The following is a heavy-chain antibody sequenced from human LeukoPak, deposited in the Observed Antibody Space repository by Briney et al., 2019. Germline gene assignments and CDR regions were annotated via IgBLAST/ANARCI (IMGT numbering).Heavy chain of an antibody. V-gene: IGHV4-39*01. CDR2: IYYSGST. J-gene: IGHJ6*03. D-gene: IGHD3-10*01. Sequence: SETLSLTCTVSGGSISSSSYYWGWIRQPPGKGLEWIGSIYYSGSTYYNPSLKSRVTISVDTSKNQFSLKLSSVTAADTAVYYCARLWFGDSIYYYYMDVWGKGTTVTVSS. CDR3: ARLWFGDSIYYYYMDV. CDR1: GGSISSSSYY.